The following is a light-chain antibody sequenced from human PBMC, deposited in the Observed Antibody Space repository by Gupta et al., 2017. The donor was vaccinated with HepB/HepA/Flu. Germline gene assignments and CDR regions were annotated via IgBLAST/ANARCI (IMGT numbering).Light chain of an antibody. V-gene: IGKV1-39*01. Sequence: DIQMTQSPSSLSASVGDRVTITCRANQRISNYLNWYQQKPGKAPKVLIYGTSSWKSGVPLRFSGSGSETDFTLTISRLQGEDYATYYCQQKDSPFSTFGQGTKVEVK. CDR1: QRISNY. CDR2: GTS. J-gene: IGKJ1*01. CDR3: QQKDSPFST.